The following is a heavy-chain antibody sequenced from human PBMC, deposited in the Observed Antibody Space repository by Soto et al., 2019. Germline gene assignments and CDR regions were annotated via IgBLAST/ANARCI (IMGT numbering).Heavy chain of an antibody. CDR2: VSSSGTT. V-gene: IGHV4-59*01. D-gene: IGHD1-26*01. J-gene: IGHJ4*02. Sequence: SETLSLTCTVSGGFMLDSYWTWIRQPPGKGLEWIGYVSSSGTTKYSPSLKSRVTMSVDTSKNQFSLKVNSVTTADTAVYYCAREGHLNVYYVSAYWGQGILVXVSS. CDR1: GGFMLDSY. CDR3: AREGHLNVYYVSAY.